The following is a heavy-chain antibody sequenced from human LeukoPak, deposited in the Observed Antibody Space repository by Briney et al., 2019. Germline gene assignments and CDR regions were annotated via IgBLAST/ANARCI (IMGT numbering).Heavy chain of an antibody. J-gene: IGHJ6*04. CDR1: GFTFSSHS. D-gene: IGHD3-10*02. CDR3: AELGITMIGGV. V-gene: IGHV3-21*01. Sequence: GSLRLSCAASGFTFSSHSMNWVRQAPGRGLEWVPSISSDTSYIYYADSVKGRFTISRDNAKNSLYLQMNSLRAEDTAVYYCAELGITMIGGVWGKGTTVTISS. CDR2: ISSDTSYI.